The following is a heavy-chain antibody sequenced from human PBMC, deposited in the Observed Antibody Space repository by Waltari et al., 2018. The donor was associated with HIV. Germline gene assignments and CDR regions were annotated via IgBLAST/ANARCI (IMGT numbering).Heavy chain of an antibody. J-gene: IGHJ4*02. CDR1: VSSNSAA. CDR3: ARGGRKGAVAGNFDY. Sequence: VSSNSAAWNWIRQSPSRGLEWLGRTYYRSKWYNDYAVSVKSRITINPDTSKNQFSLQLNSVTPEDTAVYYCARGGRKGAVAGNFDYWGQGTLVTVSS. D-gene: IGHD6-19*01. V-gene: IGHV6-1*01. CDR2: TYYRSKWYN.